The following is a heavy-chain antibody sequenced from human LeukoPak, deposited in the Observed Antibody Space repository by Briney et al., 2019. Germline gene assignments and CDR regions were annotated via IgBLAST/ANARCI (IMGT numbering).Heavy chain of an antibody. J-gene: IGHJ5*02. CDR1: GFTFSSYG. CDR3: AGDNIVVVPAAITNNWFDP. D-gene: IGHD2-2*02. CDR2: IWYDGSNK. Sequence: QPGRSLRLPCAASGFTFSSYGMHWVRQAPGKGLEWVAVIWYDGSNKYYADSVKGRFTISRDNSKNTLYLQMNSLRAEDTAVYYCAGDNIVVVPAAITNNWFDPWGQGTLVTVSS. V-gene: IGHV3-33*01.